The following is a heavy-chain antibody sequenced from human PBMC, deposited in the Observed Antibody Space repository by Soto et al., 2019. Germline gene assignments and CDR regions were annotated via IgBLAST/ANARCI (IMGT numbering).Heavy chain of an antibody. V-gene: IGHV4-31*03. D-gene: IGHD3-22*01. Sequence: QVQLQESGPGLVKPSQTLSLTCTVSGGSISSGGYYWSWIRQHPGKGLEWIGYIYYSGSTYYNPSLKSRVTISVDTSKNQFSLKLSSVTAAGTAVYYCARDPSYDHRNGMDVWGQGTTVTVSS. CDR3: ARDPSYDHRNGMDV. J-gene: IGHJ6*02. CDR2: IYYSGST. CDR1: GGSISSGGYY.